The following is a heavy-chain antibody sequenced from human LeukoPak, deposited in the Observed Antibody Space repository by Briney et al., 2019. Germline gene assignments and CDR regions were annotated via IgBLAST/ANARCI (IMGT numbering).Heavy chain of an antibody. CDR3: TRNYGSTVNSFSWFDP. CDR2: ISYDGSNK. J-gene: IGHJ5*02. V-gene: IGHV3-30*04. Sequence: PGGFLRLSCAASGITFSSYAMHWGRQAPGKGLEWVAVISYDGSNKYNADSVKGRFTISRDNSKNTQYLQMNSLRAETTAVYYCTRNYGSTVNSFSWFDPWGKGTLVTVSS. D-gene: IGHD4-17*01. CDR1: GITFSSYA.